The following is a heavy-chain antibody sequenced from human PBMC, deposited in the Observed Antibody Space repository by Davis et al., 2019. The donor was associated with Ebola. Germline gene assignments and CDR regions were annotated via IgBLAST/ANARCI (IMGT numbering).Heavy chain of an antibody. CDR3: ARFPAVVIKHTPINWFDP. J-gene: IGHJ5*02. D-gene: IGHD3-22*01. CDR2: IYYSGST. CDR1: GGSISSYY. Sequence: SETLSLTCAVSGGSISSYYWSWIRQPPGKGLEWIGYIYYSGSTNYNPSLKSRVTISVDTSKNQFSLKLSSVTAADTAVYYCARFPAVVIKHTPINWFDPWGQGTLVTVSS. V-gene: IGHV4-59*12.